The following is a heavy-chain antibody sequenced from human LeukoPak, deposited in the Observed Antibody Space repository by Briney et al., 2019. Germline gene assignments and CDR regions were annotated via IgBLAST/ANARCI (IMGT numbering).Heavy chain of an antibody. CDR2: ISYDGSNE. CDR3: AKGGKWDVTPFDY. Sequence: GGSLRLSCAASGFTFSSYGMHWVRQAPGTGLEWVAIISYDGSNEYYADSVKGRFTISRDNSKNTLYLQVNSLRAEDTAVYYCAKGGKWDVTPFDYWGQGTLVTVSS. J-gene: IGHJ4*02. CDR1: GFTFSSYG. D-gene: IGHD1-26*01. V-gene: IGHV3-30*18.